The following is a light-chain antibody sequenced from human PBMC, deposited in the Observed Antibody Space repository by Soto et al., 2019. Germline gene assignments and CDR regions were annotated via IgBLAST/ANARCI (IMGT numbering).Light chain of an antibody. Sequence: DIQMTQSPSTLYASVGDRVTITCRASQSFSSWLSWYQQKPGKAPKLLIYKASSLESGVPSRFSGSGSGTEFTLTISSLQAGHFATYYCQQYNNYPWTFGQGTQVEIE. V-gene: IGKV1-5*03. J-gene: IGKJ1*01. CDR1: QSFSSW. CDR3: QQYNNYPWT. CDR2: KAS.